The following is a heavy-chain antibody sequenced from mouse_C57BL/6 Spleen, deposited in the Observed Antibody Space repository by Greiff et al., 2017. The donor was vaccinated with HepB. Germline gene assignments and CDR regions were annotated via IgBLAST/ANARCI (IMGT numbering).Heavy chain of an antibody. V-gene: IGHV1-69*01. CDR2: IDPSDSYT. J-gene: IGHJ3*01. Sequence: QVQLQQPGAELVMPGASVKLSCKASGYTFTSYWMHWVKQRPGQGLEWIGEIDPSDSYTNYNQKFKGKSTLTVDKSSSTAYMQLSSLTSEDSAVYYCARSRQLRLLFAYWGQGTLVTVSA. D-gene: IGHD3-2*02. CDR3: ARSRQLRLLFAY. CDR1: GYTFTSYW.